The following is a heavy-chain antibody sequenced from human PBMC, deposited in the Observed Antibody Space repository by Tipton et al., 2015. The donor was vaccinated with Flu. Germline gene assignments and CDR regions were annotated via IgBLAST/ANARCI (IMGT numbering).Heavy chain of an antibody. CDR2: IHHSGNT. J-gene: IGHJ4*02. CDR1: GDSISSRYY. CDR3: ARDPSLGMPDYFDY. Sequence: TLSLTCAVSGDSISSRYYWGWIRQPPGRGLEWIGNIHHSGNTYYNPSLKSRVTISVDTSKNQFSLKLRSVTAADTAVYYCARDPSLGMPDYFDYWGQGTLVTASS. V-gene: IGHV4-38-2*02. D-gene: IGHD2-2*01.